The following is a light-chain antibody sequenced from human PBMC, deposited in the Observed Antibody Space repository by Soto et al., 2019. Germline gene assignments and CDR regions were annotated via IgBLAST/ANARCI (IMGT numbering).Light chain of an antibody. CDR2: EVS. V-gene: IGLV2-14*01. CDR3: SSYTSISSVV. CDR1: SSDVGGYNY. J-gene: IGLJ2*01. Sequence: QSALTQPASVSGSPGQSITISCTGTSSDVGGYNYVSWYQQHPGKAPKLMIYEVSNRPSGVSNRFSGSKSGNTASLTISGRQAEDEADYYCSSYTSISSVVFGGGTKLTVL.